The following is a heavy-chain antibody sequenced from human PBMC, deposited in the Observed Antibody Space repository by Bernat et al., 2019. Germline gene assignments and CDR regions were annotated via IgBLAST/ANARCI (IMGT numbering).Heavy chain of an antibody. CDR3: TRDRPVSWGGPDY. CDR1: GFTFSSFW. J-gene: IGHJ4*02. V-gene: IGHV3-7*03. D-gene: IGHD3-10*01. CDR2: INYDGSKK. Sequence: EVQLVESGGDLVQPGGSLRLSCAASGFTFSSFWMAWVRQAPGKGLEWVANINYDGSKKYYVDSVEGRFTISRDNAKSSLYLQMNSLRGDDTAVYRCTRDRPVSWGGPDYWGQGTLVSVSS.